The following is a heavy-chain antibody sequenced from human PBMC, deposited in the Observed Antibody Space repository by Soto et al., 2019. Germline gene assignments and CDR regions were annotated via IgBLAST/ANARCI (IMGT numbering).Heavy chain of an antibody. CDR3: GRDEVRNGVGV. J-gene: IGHJ6*02. CDR1: GFTFTSYW. V-gene: IGHV3-7*01. Sequence: EVRLVESGGGLVQPGGSLRLSCVASGFTFTSYWMSWVRQAPGKGLEWVANIKGDGSEKRYVDSVKGRLTISRDNAKNPVYLQMNSLRVEETALYYCGRDEVRNGVGVWGQGTTVTVSS. CDR2: IKGDGSEK.